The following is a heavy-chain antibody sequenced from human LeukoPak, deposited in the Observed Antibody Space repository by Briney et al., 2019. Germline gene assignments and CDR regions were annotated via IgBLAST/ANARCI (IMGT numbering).Heavy chain of an antibody. CDR3: AAHLRDYDSSGYPLDY. Sequence: PGGSLRLSCAVSGYTFSSYAMSWVPQAPGKGLARVSAISGSGGSTYYADSVKGRVTISRDNSKTALYLQMNSLRAEDTAVYYCAAHLRDYDSSGYPLDYWGQGTLVTVSS. V-gene: IGHV3-23*01. D-gene: IGHD3-22*01. CDR1: GYTFSSYA. CDR2: ISGSGGST. J-gene: IGHJ4*02.